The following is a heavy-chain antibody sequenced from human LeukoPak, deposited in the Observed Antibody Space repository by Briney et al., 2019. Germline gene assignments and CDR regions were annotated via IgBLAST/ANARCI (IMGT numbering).Heavy chain of an antibody. CDR1: GGSISSNPHY. D-gene: IGHD4-23*01. CDR3: ARLNDYGGNTDY. Sequence: TSETLSLTCTVSGGSISSNPHYWGWIRQPPGKGLEWIGTISYSGSTYYNPSLKSRVTISVDTSKNQFSLKLSSVTAADTAVFYCARLNDYGGNTDYWGQGTLVTVSS. J-gene: IGHJ4*02. CDR2: ISYSGST. V-gene: IGHV4-39*01.